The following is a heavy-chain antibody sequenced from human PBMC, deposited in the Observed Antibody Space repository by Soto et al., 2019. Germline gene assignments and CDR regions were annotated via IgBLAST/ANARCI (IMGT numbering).Heavy chain of an antibody. D-gene: IGHD5-12*01. V-gene: IGHV4-30-4*01. CDR1: GGSISSGDYY. Sequence: PSETLSLTCTVSGGSISSGDYYWSWIRQPPGKGLEWIGYIYYSGSTYYNPSLKSRVSISVDTSKNQFSLKLSSVTAADTAVYYCARGGDGYNQEDSEYYYYYGMDVWGQGTTVTVSS. J-gene: IGHJ6*02. CDR3: ARGGDGYNQEDSEYYYYYGMDV. CDR2: IYYSGST.